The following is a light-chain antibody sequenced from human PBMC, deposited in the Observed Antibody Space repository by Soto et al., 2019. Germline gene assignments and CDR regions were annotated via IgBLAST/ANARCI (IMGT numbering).Light chain of an antibody. CDR2: DAS. CDR3: QKYDTLRVT. Sequence: DIQMTQSPSSLSASVGDRVTITCQASQDISNYLNWYQQKPGKAPKLLIYDASNLETGVPSRFSGNGSGTYFTFTISSLQPEDIATYYCQKYDTLRVTFGPGTQVDIK. J-gene: IGKJ3*01. V-gene: IGKV1-33*01. CDR1: QDISNY.